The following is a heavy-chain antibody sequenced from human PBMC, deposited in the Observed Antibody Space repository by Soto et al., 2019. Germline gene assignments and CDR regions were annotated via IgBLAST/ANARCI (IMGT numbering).Heavy chain of an antibody. D-gene: IGHD4-17*01. J-gene: IGHJ6*02. Sequence: QVQLVQSGAEVKKPGASVKVSCKASGYTFTSYYMHWVRQAPGQGLEWMGIINPSGGSTSYAQKFRGRVTMTRHKTTSTVYIELSSLISEDTAVYYCASDGGVEFDYGDYDHRDYYYCYGMDVWGQGTTVTVAS. CDR1: GYTFTSYY. V-gene: IGHV1-46*01. CDR3: ASDGGVEFDYGDYDHRDYYYCYGMDV. CDR2: INPSGGST.